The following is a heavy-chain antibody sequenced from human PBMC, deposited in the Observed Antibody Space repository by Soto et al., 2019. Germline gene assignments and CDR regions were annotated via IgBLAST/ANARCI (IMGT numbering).Heavy chain of an antibody. Sequence: SVKVSCKASGGTFSSYRINWVRQAPGQGLEWVGGIVPIYRTADYAQKFQGRVTITADESARTSYMELRSPKSQDTAVYYCVRDSGAKLSSSWGQGTLVTVSS. J-gene: IGHJ4*02. D-gene: IGHD6-13*01. V-gene: IGHV1-69*13. CDR3: VRDSGAKLSSS. CDR1: GGTFSSYR. CDR2: IVPIYRTA.